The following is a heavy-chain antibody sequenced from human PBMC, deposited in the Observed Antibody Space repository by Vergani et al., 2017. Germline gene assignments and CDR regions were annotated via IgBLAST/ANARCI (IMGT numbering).Heavy chain of an antibody. J-gene: IGHJ3*02. V-gene: IGHV3-53*02. CDR2: IYGGGST. CDR1: GFTVSSNY. D-gene: IGHD3-16*01. Sequence: EVQLVETGGGLIQPGGSLRLSCAASGFTVSSNYMSWVRQAPGKGLEWVSVIYGGGSTYYADSVKGRFTISRDNSKNTLYLQMNSLRAEDTAVYYCARFLGYPSSDYALDSWGQGTMVTVSS. CDR3: ARFLGYPSSDYALDS.